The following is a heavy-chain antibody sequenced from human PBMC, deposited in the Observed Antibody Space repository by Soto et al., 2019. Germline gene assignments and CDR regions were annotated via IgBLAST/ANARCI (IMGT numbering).Heavy chain of an antibody. CDR2: IFHSGIT. CDR3: ARDRYFYDSRGYYRTLDS. CDR1: GGSFSNDY. Sequence: ETLSLTCFISGGSFSNDYWTWIRQSPGKGLEWIGYIFHSGITDYNPSVKSRVTISIDKSRNLFSLNLTSVTAADTAVYYCARDRYFYDSRGYYRTLDSWGQGTLVTVSS. V-gene: IGHV4-59*01. J-gene: IGHJ5*01. D-gene: IGHD3-22*01.